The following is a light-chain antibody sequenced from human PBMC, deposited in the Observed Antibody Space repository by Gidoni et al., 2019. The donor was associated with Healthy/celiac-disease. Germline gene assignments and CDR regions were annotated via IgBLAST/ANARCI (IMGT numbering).Light chain of an antibody. CDR2: RNN. Sequence: TISCSGSRSNIGSNYVYWYQQLPGTAPKLLIYRNNQRPSGVPDRFSGSKSGTSASLAISGLRSEDDADYYCAAWDDSLSGYVFGTGTKVTVL. CDR3: AAWDDSLSGYV. CDR1: RSNIGSNY. J-gene: IGLJ1*01. V-gene: IGLV1-47*01.